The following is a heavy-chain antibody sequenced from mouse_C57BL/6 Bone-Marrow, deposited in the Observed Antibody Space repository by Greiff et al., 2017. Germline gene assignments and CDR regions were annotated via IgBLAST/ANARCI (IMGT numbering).Heavy chain of an antibody. CDR3: ARHEGNEGAAEYAY. J-gene: IGHJ3*01. Sequence: EVQGVESGGGLVKPGESLKLSCEASGYAFTSHGMSWVRQTPEKRLEWVAAISSGGGSTYYPDSLKGRFTISRDNTKNTLYLQMSSLKSEDTAVYYCARHEGNEGAAEYAYWGQGPLVTVAA. CDR2: ISSGGGST. V-gene: IGHV5-12-1*01. D-gene: IGHD5-1*01. CDR1: GYAFTSHG.